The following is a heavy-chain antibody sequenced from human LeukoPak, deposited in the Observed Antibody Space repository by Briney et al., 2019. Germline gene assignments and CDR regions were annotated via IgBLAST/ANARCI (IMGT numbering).Heavy chain of an antibody. D-gene: IGHD6-13*01. CDR1: GGTFSSYA. CDR3: ARDSSSLEDLGY. CDR2: IIPIFGTA. J-gene: IGHJ4*02. Sequence: VASVKVSCKASGGTFSSYAISWVRQAPGQGLEWMGGIIPIFGTANYAQKFQGRVTITADESTSTAYMELSSLRSEDTAVYYCARDSSSLEDLGYWGQGTLVTVSS. V-gene: IGHV1-69*13.